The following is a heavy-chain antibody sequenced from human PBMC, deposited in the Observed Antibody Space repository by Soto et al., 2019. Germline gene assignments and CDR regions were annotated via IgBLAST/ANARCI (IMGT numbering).Heavy chain of an antibody. CDR3: ARVRGYSYGYVDY. D-gene: IGHD5-18*01. CDR1: GGSISSYY. J-gene: IGHJ4*02. Sequence: SETLSLTCTVSGGSISSYYWSWIRQPPGKGLEWIGYIYYSGSTNYNPSLKGRVTISVATSKNQLSLKLSSVTAADTAVYYCARVRGYSYGYVDYSGPTTLVTVSS. CDR2: IYYSGST. V-gene: IGHV4-59*01.